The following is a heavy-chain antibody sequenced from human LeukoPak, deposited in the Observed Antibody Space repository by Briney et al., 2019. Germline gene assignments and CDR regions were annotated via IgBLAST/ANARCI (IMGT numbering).Heavy chain of an antibody. CDR2: IYYSGST. CDR1: GGSISSSSYY. Sequence: SETLSLTCTVSGGSISSSSYYWGWIRQPPGKGLEWIGSIYYSGSTYYNPSLKSRVTISVDTSKNQFSLKLSSVTAADTAVYYCARDRIVGATGDFDYWGQGTLVTVSP. CDR3: ARDRIVGATGDFDY. D-gene: IGHD1-26*01. V-gene: IGHV4-39*02. J-gene: IGHJ4*02.